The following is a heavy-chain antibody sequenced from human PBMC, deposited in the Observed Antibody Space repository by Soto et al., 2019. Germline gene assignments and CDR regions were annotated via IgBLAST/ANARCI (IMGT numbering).Heavy chain of an antibody. D-gene: IGHD5-18*01. CDR3: ARDLEDTAMAFDY. J-gene: IGHJ4*02. Sequence: LSLTCTVSGGSISSYYWSWIRQPPGKGLEWIGYIYYSGSTNYNPSLKSRVTISVDTSKNQFSLKLSSVTAADTAVYYCARDLEDTAMAFDYWGQGTLVTVSS. V-gene: IGHV4-59*01. CDR2: IYYSGST. CDR1: GGSISSYY.